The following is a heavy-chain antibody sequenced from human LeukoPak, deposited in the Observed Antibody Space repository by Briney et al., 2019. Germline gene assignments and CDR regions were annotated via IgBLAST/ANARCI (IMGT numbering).Heavy chain of an antibody. CDR2: IYYSGST. D-gene: IGHD2-2*01. CDR1: GGSISSSSYY. Sequence: SETLSLTCTVSGGSISSSSYYWGWIRQPPGKGLEWIGSIYYSGSTYYNPSLKSRVTISVDTSKNQFSLKLSSVTAADTAVYYCARLYHLNDAFDIWGQGTMVTVSS. CDR3: ARLYHLNDAFDI. V-gene: IGHV4-39*01. J-gene: IGHJ3*02.